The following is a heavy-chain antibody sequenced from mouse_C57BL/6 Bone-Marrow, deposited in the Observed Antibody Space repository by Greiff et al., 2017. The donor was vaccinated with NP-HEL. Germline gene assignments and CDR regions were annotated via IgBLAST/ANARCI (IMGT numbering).Heavy chain of an antibody. CDR1: GYTFTSYG. CDR3: ARGDYDYAMDY. V-gene: IGHV1-81*01. D-gene: IGHD2-4*01. CDR2: IYPRSGNT. Sequence: LVESGAELARPGASVKLSCKASGYTFTSYGISWVKQRTGQGLEWIGEIYPRSGNTYYNEKFKGKATLTADKSSRTAYMELRSLTSEDSAVYFCARGDYDYAMDYWGQGTSVTVSS. J-gene: IGHJ4*01.